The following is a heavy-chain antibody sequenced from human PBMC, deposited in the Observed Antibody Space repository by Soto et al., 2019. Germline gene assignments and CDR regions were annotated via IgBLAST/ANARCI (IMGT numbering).Heavy chain of an antibody. J-gene: IGHJ4*02. D-gene: IGHD6-13*01. CDR1: GYTFTNYV. V-gene: IGHV1-18*01. CDR3: ASDLAAAGPFDC. CDR2: ISAYNGNT. Sequence: QVQLVQSGAEVKKPGASVKVSCKASGYTFTNYVFSWVRQAPGQGLEWMGWISAYNGNTNYPQKLQGRVTMTTDTSTSTAYMELRSLRSDDTAVYYCASDLAAAGPFDCWGQGTLVTVSS.